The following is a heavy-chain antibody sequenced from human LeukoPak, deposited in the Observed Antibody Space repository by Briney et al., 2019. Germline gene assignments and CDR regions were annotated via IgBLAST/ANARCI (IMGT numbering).Heavy chain of an antibody. D-gene: IGHD3-10*01. Sequence: GGSLRLSCAASGFTLSSYWMHWVRQAPGKGLVWVSGINSDGSYTRYADSVKGRFTISRDNAKNTLYLQMNSLRAEDTAVYYCARVRVGAYDFEYWGQGALVTVSS. CDR1: GFTLSSYW. J-gene: IGHJ4*02. CDR3: ARVRVGAYDFEY. V-gene: IGHV3-74*01. CDR2: INSDGSYT.